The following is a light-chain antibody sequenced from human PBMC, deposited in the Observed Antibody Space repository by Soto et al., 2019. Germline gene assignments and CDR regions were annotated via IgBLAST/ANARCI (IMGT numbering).Light chain of an antibody. CDR3: QSYDSSLSGSVV. J-gene: IGLJ2*01. CDR2: DNS. CDR1: SSNIAAGYD. V-gene: IGLV1-40*01. Sequence: QSVLTQPPSVSGAPGQRVTISCTGSSSNIAAGYDVHWYQQLPGTAPKLLIFDNSNRPSGVPDRISGSRSGTSASLAITGLQAEDEADYYCQSYDSSLSGSVVFGGGTKLTVL.